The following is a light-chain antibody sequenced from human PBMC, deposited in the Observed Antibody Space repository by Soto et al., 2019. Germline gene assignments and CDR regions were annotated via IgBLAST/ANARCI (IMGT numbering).Light chain of an antibody. CDR2: GAS. CDR1: QSFSSSY. Sequence: EIVLTQSPGTLSLSPGERATLSCRASQSFSSSYLAWYQQKPGQAPRLLIYGASSRATGIPDRFSGSGSGTEFTLPFSSLEREDFAVYYCQHYGSALFTFGPGTKVDVK. V-gene: IGKV3-20*01. J-gene: IGKJ3*01. CDR3: QHYGSALFT.